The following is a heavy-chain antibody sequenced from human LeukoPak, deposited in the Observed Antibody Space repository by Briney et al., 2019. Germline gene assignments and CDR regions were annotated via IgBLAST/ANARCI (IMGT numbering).Heavy chain of an antibody. CDR3: ARRGGSSSRRSPIDY. V-gene: IGHV3-7*01. J-gene: IGHJ4*02. D-gene: IGHD6-6*01. CDR1: GFTFSDYW. Sequence: GGSLRLSCTASGFTFSDYWMTWVRQAPGNGPEWVANIKQDGSQRYYVDSVRGRFTISRDNAKNSLFLQMNGLRAEDTAVYYCARRGGSSSRRSPIDYWGQGTLVTVSS. CDR2: IKQDGSQR.